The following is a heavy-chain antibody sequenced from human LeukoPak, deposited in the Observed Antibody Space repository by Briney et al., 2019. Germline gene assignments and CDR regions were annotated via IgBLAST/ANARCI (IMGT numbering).Heavy chain of an antibody. CDR2: IIPIFGTA. Sequence: ASVKVSCKAFGYTFTSYGISWVRQAPGQGLEWMGGIIPIFGTANYAQKFQGRVTITADESTSTAYMELSSLRSEDTAVYYCARDRSGYPYFDYWGQGTLVTVSS. CDR1: GYTFTSYG. V-gene: IGHV1-69*13. CDR3: ARDRSGYPYFDY. J-gene: IGHJ4*02. D-gene: IGHD5-12*01.